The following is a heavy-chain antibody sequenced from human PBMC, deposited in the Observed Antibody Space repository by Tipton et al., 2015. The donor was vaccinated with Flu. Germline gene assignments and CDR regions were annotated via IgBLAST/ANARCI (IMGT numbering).Heavy chain of an antibody. V-gene: IGHV3-9*01. J-gene: IGHJ5*02. CDR2: ISWNSGSI. CDR3: AKEYSSSSRAANWFDP. D-gene: IGHD6-6*01. Sequence: SLRLSCAASGFTFDDYAMHWVRQAPGKGLEWVSGISWNSGSIGYADSVKGRFTISRDNAKNSLYLQMNSLRAEDTALYYRAKEYSSSSRAANWFDPWGQGTLVTVSS. CDR1: GFTFDDYA.